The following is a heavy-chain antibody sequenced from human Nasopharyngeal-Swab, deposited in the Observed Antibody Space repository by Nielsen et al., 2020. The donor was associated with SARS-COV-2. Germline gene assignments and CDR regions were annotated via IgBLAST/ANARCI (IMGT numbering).Heavy chain of an antibody. CDR1: GFTFSNSD. V-gene: IGHV3-23*01. J-gene: IGHJ4*02. CDR2: IARSGTTT. Sequence: GESLKISCAASGFTFSNSDMSWVRQAPGKGLEWVSGIARSGTTTYYADSVKGRFTISRDNSKNTLYLQMNSLRAEDTAVYYCARDSGYCSGGSCYSDYFDYWGQGTLVTVPS. D-gene: IGHD2-15*01. CDR3: ARDSGYCSGGSCYSDYFDY.